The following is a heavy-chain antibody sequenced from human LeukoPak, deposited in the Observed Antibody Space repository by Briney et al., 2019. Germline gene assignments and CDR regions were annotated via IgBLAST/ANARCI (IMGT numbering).Heavy chain of an antibody. D-gene: IGHD5-24*01. CDR2: IYYSGST. J-gene: IGHJ4*02. V-gene: IGHV4-39*01. Sequence: SETLSLTCTVSGGSISSYYWSRIRQPPGKGLEWIGSIYYSGSTYYNPSLKSRVTISVDTSKDQFSLKLSSVTAADTAVYYCARHYEATTDYWGQGTLVTVSS. CDR3: ARHYEATTDY. CDR1: GGSISSYY.